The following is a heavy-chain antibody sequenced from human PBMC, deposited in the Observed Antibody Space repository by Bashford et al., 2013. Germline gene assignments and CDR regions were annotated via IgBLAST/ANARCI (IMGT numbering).Heavy chain of an antibody. Sequence: GSLRLSCAASGFTFDDYGMSWVRQAPGKGLEWVSSISSSSSYIYYADSVKGRFTISRDNAKNSLYLQMNSLRAEDTAVYYCARHIRDAYCGGDCYSFFDYWGQGTLVTVSS. V-gene: IGHV3-21*01. CDR1: GFTFDDYG. D-gene: IGHD2-21*01. J-gene: IGHJ4*02. CDR3: ARHIRDAYCGGDCYSFFDY. CDR2: ISSSSSYI.